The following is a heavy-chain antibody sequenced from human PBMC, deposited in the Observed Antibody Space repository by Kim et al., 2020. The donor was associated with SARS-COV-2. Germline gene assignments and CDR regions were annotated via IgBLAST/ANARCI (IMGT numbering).Heavy chain of an antibody. CDR2: INHSGST. Sequence: SETLSLTCAVYGGSFSGYYWSWIRQPPGKGLEWIGEINHSGSTNYNPSLKSRVTISVDTSKNQFSLKLSSVTAADTAVYYCARGRTYCYGSGSYYNPTDAFDIWGQGTMVTVSS. V-gene: IGHV4-34*01. CDR3: ARGRTYCYGSGSYYNPTDAFDI. J-gene: IGHJ3*02. D-gene: IGHD3-10*01. CDR1: GGSFSGYY.